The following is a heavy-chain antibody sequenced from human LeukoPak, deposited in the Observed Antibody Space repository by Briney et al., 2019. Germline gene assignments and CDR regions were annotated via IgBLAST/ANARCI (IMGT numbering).Heavy chain of an antibody. V-gene: IGHV3-30*04. CDR1: GFTFSSYA. CDR3: ARATWIQLWLRFDY. CDR2: ISYDGSNN. Sequence: GRSLRLSCAASGFTFSSYAMHWVRQAPGKGLEWVAVISYDGSNNYYADSVKGRFTITRDNSKNTQYLQMNSLRAEDTAVYYCARATWIQLWLRFDYWGKGTLVTVSS. J-gene: IGHJ4*02. D-gene: IGHD5-18*01.